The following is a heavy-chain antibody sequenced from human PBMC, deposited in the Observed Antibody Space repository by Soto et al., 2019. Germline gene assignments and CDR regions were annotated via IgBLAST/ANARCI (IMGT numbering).Heavy chain of an antibody. D-gene: IGHD5-18*01. CDR3: VRWDGYGDL. CDR1: GFTFSSYD. Sequence: EVQLVESGGGLVQPGGSLRLSCSASGFTFSSYDMHWVRQGPGKGLEWVSAIGTAGDTNYAGSVKGRFTISRENAKNSLYLQMNSLRVEDTAKYYCVRWDGYGDLWGQGTLVTVSS. CDR2: IGTAGDT. V-gene: IGHV3-13*04. J-gene: IGHJ4*02.